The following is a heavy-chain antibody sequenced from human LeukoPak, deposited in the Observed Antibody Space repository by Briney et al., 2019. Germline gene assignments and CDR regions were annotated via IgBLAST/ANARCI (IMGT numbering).Heavy chain of an antibody. V-gene: IGHV3-7*01. CDR2: IKQDGSEK. CDR3: ARGIVEWLQFRGGYFDY. CDR1: GFTFSSYW. Sequence: PGGSLRLSCAASGFTFSSYWMSWARQAPGKGLEWVANIKQDGSEKYYVDSVKGRFTISRDNAKNSLYLQMNSLRAEDTAVYYCARGIVEWLQFRGGYFDYWGQGTLVTVSS. D-gene: IGHD5-24*01. J-gene: IGHJ4*02.